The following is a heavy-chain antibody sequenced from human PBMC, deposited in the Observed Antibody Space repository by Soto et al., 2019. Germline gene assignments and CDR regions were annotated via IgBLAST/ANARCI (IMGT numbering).Heavy chain of an antibody. CDR1: GFRFSSYA. J-gene: IGHJ4*02. CDR2: IIGAGDDT. CDR3: VKGSATSRPYYFDY. Sequence: GSLRLSCAASGFRFSSYAMSWVRQAPGKGLEWVSAIIGAGDDTFHADSVKGRLTISRDNSKNTLFLQMNSLRADDTALYYCVKGSATSRPYYFDYWGQGTLVTVSS. V-gene: IGHV3-23*01.